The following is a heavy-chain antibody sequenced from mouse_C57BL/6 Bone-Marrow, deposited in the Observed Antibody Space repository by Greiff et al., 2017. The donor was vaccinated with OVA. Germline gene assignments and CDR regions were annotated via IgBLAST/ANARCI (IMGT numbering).Heavy chain of an antibody. CDR2: IYPRSGNT. CDR3: ARSIAGYLDY. Sequence: QVQLQQSGAELARPGASVKLSCKASGYTFTSYGISWVKQRTGQGLEWIGEIYPRSGNTYYTEKFKGKATLTADKSSSTAYMELRSLTSEYSAVYFCARSIAGYLDYWGQGTTLTVSS. V-gene: IGHV1-81*01. J-gene: IGHJ2*01. D-gene: IGHD2-3*01. CDR1: GYTFTSYG.